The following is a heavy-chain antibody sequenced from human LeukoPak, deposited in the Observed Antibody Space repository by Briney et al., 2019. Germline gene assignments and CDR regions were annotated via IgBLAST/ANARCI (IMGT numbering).Heavy chain of an antibody. CDR3: ARQLYTSGSYYAPIDV. CDR1: GGSISSSTYF. J-gene: IGHJ6*03. V-gene: IGHV4-39*01. Sequence: SETLSLTCTVSGGSISSSTYFWGWIRQPPGKGLEWIASIHSTGSMYFNPSLESRVTISIDTSNKQFSVKLTSVTAADTALYFCARQLYTSGSYYAPIDVWGKGTTVTISS. CDR2: IHSTGSM. D-gene: IGHD3-10*01.